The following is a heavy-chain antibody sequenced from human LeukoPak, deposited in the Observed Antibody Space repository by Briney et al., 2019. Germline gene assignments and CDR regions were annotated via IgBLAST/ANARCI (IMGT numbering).Heavy chain of an antibody. D-gene: IGHD2-2*01. CDR1: GFTFSSYD. J-gene: IGHJ6*02. CDR2: ISSSGSTI. V-gene: IGHV3-48*03. CDR3: ARDLAMIVVVPGAIYGRDV. Sequence: PGGSLRLSCAASGFTFSSYDMNWVRQAPGKGLEWVSYISSSGSTIYYADSVKRRLPLPRDNANNSLYLQMNSLRAEDTAVYYCARDLAMIVVVPGAIYGRDVWGQGSTVTVSS.